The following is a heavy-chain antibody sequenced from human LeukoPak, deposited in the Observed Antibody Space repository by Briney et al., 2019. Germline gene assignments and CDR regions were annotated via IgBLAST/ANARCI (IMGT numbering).Heavy chain of an antibody. CDR2: IYHSGST. J-gene: IGHJ4*02. D-gene: IGHD3-3*01. CDR1: GDSISSNSW. Sequence: PSETLSLTCAVSGDSISSNSWWSWLRLPPGKGLEWIGEIYHSGSTNYNPSLKSRVTISVDKSKNQFSLKLRSVTAADTAVYYCARKGLRSGYVPLDYWGQGTLVTVSS. V-gene: IGHV4-4*02. CDR3: ARKGLRSGYVPLDY.